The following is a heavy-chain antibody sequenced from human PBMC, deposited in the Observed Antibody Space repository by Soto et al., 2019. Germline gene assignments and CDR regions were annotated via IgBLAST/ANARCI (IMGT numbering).Heavy chain of an antibody. V-gene: IGHV1-8*01. CDR1: GYTFTSYD. Sequence: ASVKVSCKASGYTFTSYDINWVRQATGQGLEWMGWMNPNSSNTGYAQKFQGRVTMTRNTSISTAYMELSSLRSEDTAVYYCARGRPTLLWFGELLGYYYYYYGMDVWGQGTTVTVSS. CDR3: ARGRPTLLWFGELLGYYYYYYGMDV. D-gene: IGHD3-10*01. CDR2: MNPNSSNT. J-gene: IGHJ6*02.